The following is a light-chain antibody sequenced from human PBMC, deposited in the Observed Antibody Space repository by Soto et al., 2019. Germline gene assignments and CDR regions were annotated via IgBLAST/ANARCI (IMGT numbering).Light chain of an antibody. V-gene: IGKV1-5*01. CDR1: QSISSW. CDR2: DAS. Sequence: DIQMTQSPSTLSASVGDRVTITCRASQSISSWLAWYQQKPGKVPKLLIYDASSLQSGVPSRFSGSGSETEFTLTISSLQPDDIATYFCQQYNTYPLTFGGGTKVEI. CDR3: QQYNTYPLT. J-gene: IGKJ4*01.